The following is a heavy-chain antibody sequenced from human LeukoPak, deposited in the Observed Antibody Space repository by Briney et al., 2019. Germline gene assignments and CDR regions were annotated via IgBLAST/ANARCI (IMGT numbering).Heavy chain of an antibody. CDR2: ISGSGGST. D-gene: IGHD3-22*01. CDR3: AKDLRRSYYYDSSGYEEEDY. J-gene: IGHJ4*02. V-gene: IGHV3-23*01. CDR1: GFTFSSYA. Sequence: GGSLRLSCAASGFTFSSYAMSWVRQAPGKGLEWVSAISGSGGSTYYADSVKGRFTISRDNSKNTLYLQMNSLRAEDTAVYYCAKDLRRSYYYDSSGYEEEDYWGQGTLVTVSS.